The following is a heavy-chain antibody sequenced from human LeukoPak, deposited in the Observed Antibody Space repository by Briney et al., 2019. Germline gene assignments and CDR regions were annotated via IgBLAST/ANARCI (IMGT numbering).Heavy chain of an antibody. Sequence: ASVKVSCKASGYTFKSHTIHWVRQAPGQRLEWMGWIYPGNGDTKSSQNLQGRVTITADESTSTAYMELSSLRSEDTAVYYCAAGRGISGSYSFDYWGQGTLVTVSS. J-gene: IGHJ4*02. CDR1: GYTFKSHT. V-gene: IGHV1-3*01. D-gene: IGHD1-26*01. CDR3: AAGRGISGSYSFDY. CDR2: IYPGNGDT.